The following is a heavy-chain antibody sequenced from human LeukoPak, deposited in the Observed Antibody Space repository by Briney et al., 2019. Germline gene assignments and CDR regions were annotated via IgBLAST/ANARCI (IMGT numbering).Heavy chain of an antibody. D-gene: IGHD6-13*01. CDR3: TRREYSSSWTRDD. J-gene: IGHJ4*02. CDR2: ISSSGSTI. CDR1: GFTFSDYY. V-gene: IGHV3-11*01. Sequence: GGSLRLSCAASGFTFSDYYMSWIRQAPGKGLEWVSYISSSGSTIYYADSVKGRFTISRDNAKNSLYRQMNSLRAEDTAVYYCTRREYSSSWTRDDWGQGTLVTVSS.